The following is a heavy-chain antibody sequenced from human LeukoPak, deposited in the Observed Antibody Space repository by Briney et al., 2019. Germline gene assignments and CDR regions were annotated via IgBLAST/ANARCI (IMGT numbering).Heavy chain of an antibody. Sequence: SETLSLTCTVSGGSISSYYWSWIRQPAGKGLEWIGRIYTSGSTNYNPSLKSRVTMSVDTSKNQFSLKLSSVTAADTAVYYCARLGTVVVPAAISAGQDYYYYYMDVWGKGTTVTVSS. CDR1: GGSISSYY. V-gene: IGHV4-4*07. CDR2: IYTSGST. J-gene: IGHJ6*03. CDR3: ARLGTVVVPAAISAGQDYYYYYMDV. D-gene: IGHD2-2*03.